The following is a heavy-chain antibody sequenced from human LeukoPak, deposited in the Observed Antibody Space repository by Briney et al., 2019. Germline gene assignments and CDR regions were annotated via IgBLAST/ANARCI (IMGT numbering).Heavy chain of an antibody. J-gene: IGHJ4*02. Sequence: ASVKVSCKVSGYTLTELSMHWVRQAPGKGLEWMGGFDPEDGETIYAQKFQGRVTMTEDTSTDTAYMELSSLRSEDTAVYYCATVVGATVAFDYWGQGTLVTVSS. CDR2: FDPEDGET. V-gene: IGHV1-24*01. CDR1: GYTLTELS. CDR3: ATVVGATVAFDY. D-gene: IGHD1-26*01.